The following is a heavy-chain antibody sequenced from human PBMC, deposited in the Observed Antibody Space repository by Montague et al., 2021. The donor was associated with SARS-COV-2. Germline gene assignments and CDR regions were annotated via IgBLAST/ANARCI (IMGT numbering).Heavy chain of an antibody. D-gene: IGHD3-10*01. Sequence: TLSLTCSVYSGSISDGHHWSWIRQHPMKGLEWIENIYYSGSTXYNPSFKCRVTISIDTAKNQFSLELTSMTAADTAVYYCARDHGQWFGVLGGHGFDVWGQGATVIVSS. CDR2: IYYSGST. CDR1: SGSISDGHH. CDR3: ARDHGQWFGVLGGHGFDV. V-gene: IGHV4-31*03. J-gene: IGHJ6*02.